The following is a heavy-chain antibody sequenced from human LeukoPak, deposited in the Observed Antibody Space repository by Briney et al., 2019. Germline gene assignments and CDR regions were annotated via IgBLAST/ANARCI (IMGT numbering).Heavy chain of an antibody. V-gene: IGHV1-2*02. Sequence: ASVKVSCKASGYTFTGFYMYWVRQAPGRGLEWMGWINPNSGSTNYAQKFQGRVTMTRDTSISTGYMELNALGPGDTAVYYCARAPMVRGVILPGDYWGQGTLVTVS. CDR3: ARAPMVRGVILPGDY. D-gene: IGHD3-10*01. J-gene: IGHJ4*02. CDR2: INPNSGST. CDR1: GYTFTGFY.